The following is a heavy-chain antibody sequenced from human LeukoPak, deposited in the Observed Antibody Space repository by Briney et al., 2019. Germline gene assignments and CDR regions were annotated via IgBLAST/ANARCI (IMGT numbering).Heavy chain of an antibody. V-gene: IGHV4-59*01. D-gene: IGHD5-12*01. CDR2: IYYSGST. CDR1: GGSISSYY. CDR3: ARDSGYERGRLDY. Sequence: SETLSLTCTVSGGSISSYYWSWIRQPPGKGLEWIGYIYYSGSTNYNPSLKSRVTISVDTSKNQFSLKLSSVTAAGTAVYYCARDSGYERGRLDYWGQGTLVTVSS. J-gene: IGHJ4*02.